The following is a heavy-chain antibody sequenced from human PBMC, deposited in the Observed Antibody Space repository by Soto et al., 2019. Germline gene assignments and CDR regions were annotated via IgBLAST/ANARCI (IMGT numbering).Heavy chain of an antibody. CDR3: AKDRRPNYYYGMDV. Sequence: QVQLVESGGGVVQPGRSLRLSCAASGFTFSSYGIHWVRQAPGKGLEWVAVISYDGSNKYYADSVKGRFTISRDNSKNTLYLQMNSLRAEDTAVYYCAKDRRPNYYYGMDVWGQGTTVTVSS. V-gene: IGHV3-30*18. D-gene: IGHD6-25*01. J-gene: IGHJ6*02. CDR1: GFTFSSYG. CDR2: ISYDGSNK.